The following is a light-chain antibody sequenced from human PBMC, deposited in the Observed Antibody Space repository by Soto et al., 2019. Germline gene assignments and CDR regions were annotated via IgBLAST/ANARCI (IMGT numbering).Light chain of an antibody. J-gene: IGLJ1*01. V-gene: IGLV1-40*01. CDR1: SSNNGAGYD. Sequence: QSVLTQPPSVSGAPGQRVTISCTGSSSNNGAGYDVHWYQQLPGTAPKLLIYGNSNRPSGVPDRFSGSKSGTSASLAITGLQAEDEADYYCQSYDSGLSGFYVFGTGTKVTVL. CDR2: GNS. CDR3: QSYDSGLSGFYV.